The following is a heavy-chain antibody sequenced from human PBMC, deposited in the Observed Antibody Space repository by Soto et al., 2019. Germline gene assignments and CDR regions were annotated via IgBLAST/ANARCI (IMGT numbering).Heavy chain of an antibody. CDR1: GGSISSYY. Sequence: SETLSLTCTVSGGSISSYYWSWIRQPPGKGLEWIGYIYYSGSTNYNPSLKSRVTISVDTSKNQFSLKLSSVTAADTAVYYCARLVSYYDFWSGQSQPSGWYFDLWGRGTLVT. CDR3: ARLVSYYDFWSGQSQPSGWYFDL. V-gene: IGHV4-59*01. D-gene: IGHD3-3*01. CDR2: IYYSGST. J-gene: IGHJ2*01.